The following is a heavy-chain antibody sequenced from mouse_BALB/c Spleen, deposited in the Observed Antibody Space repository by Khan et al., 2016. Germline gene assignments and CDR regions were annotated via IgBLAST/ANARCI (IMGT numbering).Heavy chain of an antibody. CDR1: GFDFRGYW. CDR3: ERAGYYGYLVY. D-gene: IGHD1-1*01. Sequence: EVKLLESGGGLVQPGGSLKLSCAASGFDFRGYWMSWVRQAPGKGLEWIGEINPDSRTINYSPSLKDKFTISRDNAKSTLYLQISKVRSEDTALYYCERAGYYGYLVYWGQGTLVSISA. V-gene: IGHV4-1*02. J-gene: IGHJ3*01. CDR2: INPDSRTI.